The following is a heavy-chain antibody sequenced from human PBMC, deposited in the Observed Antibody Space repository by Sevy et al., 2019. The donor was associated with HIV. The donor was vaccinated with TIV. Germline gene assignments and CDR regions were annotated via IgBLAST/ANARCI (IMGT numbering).Heavy chain of an antibody. J-gene: IGHJ6*02. V-gene: IGHV3-74*01. CDR2: INSDGSST. D-gene: IGHD4-17*01. CDR3: ARGAPIYGDYGMDV. Sequence: GGSLRLSCAASGFTFSSYWMHWVHQAPGKGLVWVSRINSDGSSTSYADSVKGRFTISRDNAKNTLYLQMNSLRAEDTAVYYCARGAPIYGDYGMDVWGQGTTVTVSS. CDR1: GFTFSSYW.